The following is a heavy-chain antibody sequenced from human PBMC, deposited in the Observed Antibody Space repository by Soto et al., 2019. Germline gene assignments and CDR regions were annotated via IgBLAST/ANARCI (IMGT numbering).Heavy chain of an antibody. V-gene: IGHV3-30*03. Sequence: QGKLVESGGGVVHPGGSLRLSCAASGFGFDAYGIHWVRRAPGKGLEWVAVITYDGSHQYYRDSVKGRFTSSRDNVRKTMFLQMDNLQPEETAMYFCARGSQYNYGPLAYFDYWGQGTLVTVSS. CDR1: GFGFDAYG. D-gene: IGHD5-18*01. J-gene: IGHJ4*02. CDR2: ITYDGSHQ. CDR3: ARGSQYNYGPLAYFDY.